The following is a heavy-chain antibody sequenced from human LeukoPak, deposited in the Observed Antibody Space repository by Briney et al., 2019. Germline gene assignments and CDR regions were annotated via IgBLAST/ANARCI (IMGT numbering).Heavy chain of an antibody. CDR3: TTGYRDDP. CDR2: IRSKGNSYAT. J-gene: IGHJ5*02. V-gene: IGHV3-73*01. Sequence: GGSLRLSCAASGFTFSGSPMNWVRQASGKGLEWLGRIRSKGNSYATVYAASVKGRFTISRDDSKTTAYLQMNSLKIEDTAVYYCTTGYRDDPWGQGTLVTVSS. CDR1: GFTFSGSP. D-gene: IGHD2-15*01.